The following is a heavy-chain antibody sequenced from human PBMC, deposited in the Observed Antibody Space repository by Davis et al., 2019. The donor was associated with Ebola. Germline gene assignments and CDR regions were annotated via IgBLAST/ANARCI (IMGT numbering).Heavy chain of an antibody. J-gene: IGHJ4*02. Sequence: GESLKISCAASGFRFNTYGMTWVRQAPGKGLEWVSVISGRGTTIYYADSVKGRFTISRDNSKNTLYLQMNSLRAEDTAVYYCANLDYGDNSGFDYWGQGTLVTVSS. CDR2: ISGRGTTI. CDR3: ANLDYGDNSGFDY. D-gene: IGHD4-23*01. CDR1: GFRFNTYG. V-gene: IGHV3-23*01.